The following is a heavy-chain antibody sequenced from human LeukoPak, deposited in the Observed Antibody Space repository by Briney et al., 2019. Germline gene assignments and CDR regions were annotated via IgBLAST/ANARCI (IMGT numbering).Heavy chain of an antibody. V-gene: IGHV3-23*01. CDR3: ARGPSGYHNT. Sequence: GGSLRLSYAASGFTFSSYAMSWVRQAPGKGLEWVSAISGSGGSTYYADSVKGRFTISRDNSKNTLYLQMNSLRAEDTAVYYFARGPSGYHNTGGQGTLVTVSS. J-gene: IGHJ4*02. CDR1: GFTFSSYA. D-gene: IGHD5-12*01. CDR2: ISGSGGST.